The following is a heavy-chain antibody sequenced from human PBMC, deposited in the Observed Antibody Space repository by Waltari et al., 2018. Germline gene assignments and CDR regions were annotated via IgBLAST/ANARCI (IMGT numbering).Heavy chain of an antibody. CDR2: IIPMFETA. Sequence: SSVKVSCKASGGSFSTYAITWVRQAPGQGLEWMGGIIPMFETANYAQKFQERVTITTDGSMTTAYMELSSLTSEDTAVYYCARGGLYGQQLLESAFEIWGQGTKVTVAS. CDR1: GGSFSTYA. CDR3: ARGGLYGQQLLESAFEI. J-gene: IGHJ3*02. D-gene: IGHD6-13*01. V-gene: IGHV1-69*05.